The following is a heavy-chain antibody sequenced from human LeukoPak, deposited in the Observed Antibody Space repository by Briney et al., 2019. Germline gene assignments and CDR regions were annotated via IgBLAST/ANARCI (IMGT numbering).Heavy chain of an antibody. J-gene: IGHJ5*02. CDR3: ATGRRYGGNWFDP. D-gene: IGHD4-23*01. V-gene: IGHV4-39*07. CDR1: GGSISSSSYS. Sequence: SETLSLTCTVSGGSISSSSYSWGCIRQPPGKGLEWIGSIYYSGSTYYNPSLKSRVTISLDTSKNQFSLKLSSVTAADTAVYYCATGRRYGGNWFDPWGQGTLVTVSP. CDR2: IYYSGST.